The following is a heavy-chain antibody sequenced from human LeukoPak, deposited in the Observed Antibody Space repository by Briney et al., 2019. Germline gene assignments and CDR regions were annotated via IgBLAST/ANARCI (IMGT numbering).Heavy chain of an antibody. D-gene: IGHD2-15*01. Sequence: GGSLRLSCAASGFTFSSYSMSWVRQAPGGGLEWVSSISSSGTYIYYADSLKGRFTISRDNAKNSLFLQMNSLRAEDTAVYYCARYISWWDVWGKGTTVTISS. V-gene: IGHV3-21*01. J-gene: IGHJ6*04. CDR2: ISSSGTYI. CDR1: GFTFSSYS. CDR3: ARYISWWDV.